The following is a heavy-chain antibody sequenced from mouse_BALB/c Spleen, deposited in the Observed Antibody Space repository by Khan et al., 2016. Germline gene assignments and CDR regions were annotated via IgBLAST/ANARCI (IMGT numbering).Heavy chain of an antibody. CDR1: GFNIKDTY. CDR2: IDPAHGNT. V-gene: IGHV14-3*02. CDR3: ARSPYGYDVGFAY. Sequence: EVQLQESGAELVKPGASVKLSCTASGFNIKDTYMHWVKQRPEQGLEWIGRIDPAHGNTKYDPKFQGKSTITADTSSNTAYLQLSSLTSEHAAVSYAARSPYGYDVGFAYWGQGTLVTVSA. D-gene: IGHD2-2*01. J-gene: IGHJ3*01.